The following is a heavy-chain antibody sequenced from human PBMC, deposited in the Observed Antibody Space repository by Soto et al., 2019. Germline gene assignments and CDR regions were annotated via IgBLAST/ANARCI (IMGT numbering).Heavy chain of an antibody. CDR1: GYKFSAYW. Sequence: PGESLKISCQASGYKFSAYWIGWVRQMPGKGPEWMGIIYPGDSDTRYSPSFQGQVTISADRSISSAYLQWSSLKASDTAMYYCARHRYYDNRRAPDAFDIWGQGTMVTVSS. D-gene: IGHD3-22*01. V-gene: IGHV5-51*01. CDR2: IYPGDSDT. J-gene: IGHJ3*02. CDR3: ARHRYYDNRRAPDAFDI.